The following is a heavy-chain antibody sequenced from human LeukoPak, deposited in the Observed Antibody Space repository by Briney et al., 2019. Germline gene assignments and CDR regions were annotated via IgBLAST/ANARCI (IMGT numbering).Heavy chain of an antibody. J-gene: IGHJ3*02. CDR3: AKNKAAAGAFDI. D-gene: IGHD6-13*01. V-gene: IGHV3-48*01. CDR1: GFNYSSYT. Sequence: GGSLRLSCAASGFNYSSYTMNWVRQAPGMGLEWLSYISASRGITYYADSVKGRFTISRDNAKNSLYLQMNSLRAEDTAVYYCAKNKAAAGAFDIWGQGTMVTVSS. CDR2: ISASRGIT.